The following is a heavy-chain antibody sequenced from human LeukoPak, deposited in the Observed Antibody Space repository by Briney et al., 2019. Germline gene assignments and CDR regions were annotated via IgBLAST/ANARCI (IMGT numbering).Heavy chain of an antibody. Sequence: SETLSLTCAVYGGSFSGYYWSWIRQPPGKGLEWIGEINHSGSTNYNPSLKSRVTISVDTSKNQFSLKLSSVTAADTAVYYCARGDKQWPYYFDYWGQGTLVTVSS. CDR2: INHSGST. CDR1: GGSFSGYY. V-gene: IGHV4-34*01. J-gene: IGHJ4*02. D-gene: IGHD6-19*01. CDR3: ARGDKQWPYYFDY.